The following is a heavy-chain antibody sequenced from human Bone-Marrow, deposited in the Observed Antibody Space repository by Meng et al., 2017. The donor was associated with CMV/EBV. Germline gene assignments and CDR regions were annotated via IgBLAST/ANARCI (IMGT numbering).Heavy chain of an antibody. D-gene: IGHD6-19*01. V-gene: IGHV4-59*01. J-gene: IGHJ6*02. CDR1: GGSFSGYY. CDR2: IYFSGST. Sequence: SETLSLTCTVSGGSFSGYYWSWVRQPPGKGLEWIGYIYFSGSTNYNPSLKSRVTISVDTSKNQFSLKLSSVTAEDTAVYYCARFVAVAALGYYGMDVWGQGTTVTVSS. CDR3: ARFVAVAALGYYGMDV.